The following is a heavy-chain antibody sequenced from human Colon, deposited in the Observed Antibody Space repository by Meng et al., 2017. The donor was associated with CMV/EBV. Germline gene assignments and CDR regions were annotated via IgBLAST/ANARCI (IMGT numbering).Heavy chain of an antibody. CDR3: AREQLVGDTFDY. D-gene: IGHD3-10*01. V-gene: IGHV3-48*03. CDR2: ISSSGSTI. Sequence: LSLTGAASGFTFSSYEMNWVRQAPGKGLEWVSYISSSGSTIYYGDSVKGRFTISRDNAKNSLYLQMNSLRAEDTAVYYCAREQLVGDTFDYWGQGTLVTVSS. CDR1: GFTFSSYE. J-gene: IGHJ4*02.